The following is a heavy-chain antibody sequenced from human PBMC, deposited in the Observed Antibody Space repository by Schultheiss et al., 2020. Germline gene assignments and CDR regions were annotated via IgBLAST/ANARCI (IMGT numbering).Heavy chain of an antibody. CDR3: TTDRGGGYGDAFDI. V-gene: IGHV3-15*01. CDR2: IKSKTDGGTT. Sequence: GGSLRLSCAASGFTFSNAWMSWVRQAPGKGLEWVGRIKSKTDGGTTDYAAPVKGRFTISRDDSKNTLYLQMNSLKTEDTSVYYCTTDRGGGYGDAFDIWGQGTMVTVSS. D-gene: IGHD3-10*01. J-gene: IGHJ3*02. CDR1: GFTFSNAW.